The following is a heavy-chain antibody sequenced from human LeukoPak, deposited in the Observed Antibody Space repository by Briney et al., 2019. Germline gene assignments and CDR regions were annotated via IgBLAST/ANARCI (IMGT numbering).Heavy chain of an antibody. CDR2: IKEDGSEK. CDR3: ARAWGMVDFFDY. V-gene: IGHV3-7*04. D-gene: IGHD3-16*01. CDR1: GFRFSTYW. J-gene: IGHJ4*02. Sequence: GGSLRLSCAASGFRFSTYWMSWVRQAPGKGLEWVANIKEDGSEKYFVEGRFTISRDNARNSLFLHISSLTAEDTAVYYCARAWGMVDFFDYWGQGILVTVSS.